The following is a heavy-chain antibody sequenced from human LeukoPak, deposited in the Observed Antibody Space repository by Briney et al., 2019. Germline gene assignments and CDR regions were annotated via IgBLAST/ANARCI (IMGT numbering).Heavy chain of an antibody. CDR3: ARGRYTYYYDSSGYPFDY. CDR1: GGSFSGYY. V-gene: IGHV4-34*01. D-gene: IGHD3-22*01. Sequence: SETLSLTCAVYGGSFSGYYWSLIRQPPGKGLEWIGEINHSGSTNYNPSLKSRVTISVDTSKNQFSLKLSSVTAADTAVYYCARGRYTYYYDSSGYPFDYWGQGTLVTVSS. J-gene: IGHJ4*02. CDR2: INHSGST.